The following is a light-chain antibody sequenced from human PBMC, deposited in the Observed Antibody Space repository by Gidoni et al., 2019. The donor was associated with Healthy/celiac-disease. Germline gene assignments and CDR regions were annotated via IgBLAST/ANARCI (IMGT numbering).Light chain of an antibody. CDR2: AAS. J-gene: IGKJ4*01. Sequence: IQMTHSPSSLSASLGDIVTITCRASQSISTYLNWYQQKPGKAPKLMIYAASSLQSGVPSRFSGSGSGTDFTLTISSLQPEDVATYYCQQSDSTPLSFGGGTKVEIK. CDR1: QSISTY. V-gene: IGKV1-39*01. CDR3: QQSDSTPLS.